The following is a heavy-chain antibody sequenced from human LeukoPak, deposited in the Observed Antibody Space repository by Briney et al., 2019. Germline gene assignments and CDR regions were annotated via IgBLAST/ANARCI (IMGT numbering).Heavy chain of an antibody. V-gene: IGHV3-48*02. CDR2: ISSTSSTI. J-gene: IGHJ1*01. D-gene: IGHD2/OR15-2a*01. CDR1: GFTFSSYT. CDR3: ARACDFNF. Sequence: GGSLRLSCATSGFTFSSYTMNWVRQAPGKGLEWLSHISSTSSTIYYADSVKGRFTISRDNAKNSLYLQMNSLRDEDTAVYYCARACDFNFWGQGTLVTVSS.